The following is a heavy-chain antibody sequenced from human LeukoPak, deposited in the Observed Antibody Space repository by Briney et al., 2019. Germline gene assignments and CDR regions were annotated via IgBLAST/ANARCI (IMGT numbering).Heavy chain of an antibody. J-gene: IGHJ4*02. CDR1: GGSISSYY. CDR3: ARHSPNYYDSSGYPEALFDY. D-gene: IGHD3-22*01. Sequence: SETLSLTCTVSGGSISSYYWSWIRQPAGKGLEWIGRIYTSGSTNYNPSLKSRVTMSVDTSKNQFSLKLSSVTAADTAVYYCARHSPNYYDSSGYPEALFDYWGQGTLVTVSS. V-gene: IGHV4-4*07. CDR2: IYTSGST.